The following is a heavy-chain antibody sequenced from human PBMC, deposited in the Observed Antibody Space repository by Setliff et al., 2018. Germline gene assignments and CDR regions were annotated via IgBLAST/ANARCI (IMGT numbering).Heavy chain of an antibody. V-gene: IGHV3-7*01. D-gene: IGHD3-3*01. CDR2: INQGGGAQ. Sequence: PGWSLRLSCAASGFTFSSLWMSWVRQAPGKGLEWVANINQGGGAQFYVDSVKGRFTISRDNAKNSLYLQMSSLRAEDTAVYYCARDVFDFRTGQADPWGQGTLVTVSS. CDR1: GFTFSSLW. CDR3: ARDVFDFRTGQADP. J-gene: IGHJ5*02.